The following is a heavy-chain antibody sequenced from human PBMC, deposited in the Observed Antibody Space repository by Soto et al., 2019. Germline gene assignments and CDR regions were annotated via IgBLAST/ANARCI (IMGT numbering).Heavy chain of an antibody. CDR3: ARRKERSGPHYFDS. CDR2: MNPYNGNA. J-gene: IGHJ4*02. CDR1: GYTFITYD. D-gene: IGHD1-1*01. V-gene: IGHV1-8*01. Sequence: QVQLVQSGAEVKKPGASVKVSCKASGYTFITYDINWVRQAPGQGLEWMGWMNPYNGNAGYAQKFQGRVTMPRNTSISTAYMELTSLKSNDTAVYFCARRKERSGPHYFDSWGQGTLVTVSS.